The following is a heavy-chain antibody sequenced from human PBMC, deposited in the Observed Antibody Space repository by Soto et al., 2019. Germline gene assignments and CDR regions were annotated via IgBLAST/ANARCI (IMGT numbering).Heavy chain of an antibody. CDR1: GFTFSSYG. J-gene: IGHJ5*02. V-gene: IGHV3-33*01. CDR2: IWYDGSNK. CDR3: ARAYSSSSHWFDP. Sequence: GGSLRLSCAASGFTFSSYGMHWVRQAPGKGLEWVAVIWYDGSNKYYADTVKGRFTISRDNSKNTLYLQMNSLRAEDTAVYYCARAYSSSSHWFDPWGQGTLVTVSS. D-gene: IGHD6-13*01.